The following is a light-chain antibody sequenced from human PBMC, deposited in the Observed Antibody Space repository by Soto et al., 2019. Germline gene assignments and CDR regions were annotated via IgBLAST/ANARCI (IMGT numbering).Light chain of an antibody. Sequence: QSALTQPPSAYGSPGQSVSISCTGTSSDVGAYKYVSWYQQHPGKAPKLMIYEVSKRPSGVPDRFSGSKSGNTASLTVSGVQSEDEADYYCCSYAGSNIRVFGTGTKLTVL. CDR2: EVS. CDR1: SSDVGAYKY. J-gene: IGLJ1*01. V-gene: IGLV2-8*01. CDR3: CSYAGSNIRV.